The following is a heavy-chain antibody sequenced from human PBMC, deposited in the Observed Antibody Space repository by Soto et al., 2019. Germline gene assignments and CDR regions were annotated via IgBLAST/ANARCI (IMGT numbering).Heavy chain of an antibody. CDR3: ATVSLWFGEPINYYYGMGV. CDR1: GYTLTELS. Sequence: ASVKVSCKVSGYTLTELSMHWVRQAPGKGLEWMGGFDPEDGETIYAQKFQGRVTMTEDTSTDTAYMELSSLRSEDTAVYYCATVSLWFGEPINYYYGMGVWGQGTTVTVSS. D-gene: IGHD3-10*01. V-gene: IGHV1-24*01. J-gene: IGHJ6*02. CDR2: FDPEDGET.